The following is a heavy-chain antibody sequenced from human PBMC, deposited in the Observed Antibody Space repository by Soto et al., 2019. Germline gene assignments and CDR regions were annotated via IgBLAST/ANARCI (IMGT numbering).Heavy chain of an antibody. CDR3: ARGSGTFDS. V-gene: IGHV1-18*01. D-gene: IGHD3-3*01. Sequence: QVQMVQSGAEVKRSGASVKVSCRVSGYTFTNYAIIWVRQAPGQGLEWMGWISPYNAYTNYAQRLQGRVTMTTDTSTQTAYMELRSLTSDDTAVYYCARGSGTFDSWGQGTLVTVSS. J-gene: IGHJ4*02. CDR1: GYTFTNYA. CDR2: ISPYNAYT.